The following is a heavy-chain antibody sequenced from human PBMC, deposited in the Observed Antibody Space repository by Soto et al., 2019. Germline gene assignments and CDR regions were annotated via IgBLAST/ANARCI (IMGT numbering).Heavy chain of an antibody. J-gene: IGHJ4*02. Sequence: SETLSLTCAVYGGSFSGYYWSWIRQPPGKGLEWIGEINHSGSTNYNPSLKSRVTISVDTSKNQFSLKLSSVTAADTAVYYCARGNYGSPVRYWGQGTLVTVSS. D-gene: IGHD3-10*01. CDR3: ARGNYGSPVRY. V-gene: IGHV4-34*01. CDR2: INHSGST. CDR1: GGSFSGYY.